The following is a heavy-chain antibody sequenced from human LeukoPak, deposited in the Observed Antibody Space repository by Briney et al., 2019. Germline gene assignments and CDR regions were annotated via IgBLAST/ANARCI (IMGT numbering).Heavy chain of an antibody. CDR1: GGSFSGYY. V-gene: IGHV4-34*01. CDR3: ARGVVPAAKRGLDY. Sequence: PSETLSLTCAVYGGSFSGYYWSWIRQPPGKGLEWIGEINHSGSTNYNPSLKSRVTISVDTSKNQFSLKLSSVTAADTAVYYCARGVVPAAKRGLDYWGQGTLVTVSS. CDR2: INHSGST. D-gene: IGHD2-2*01. J-gene: IGHJ4*02.